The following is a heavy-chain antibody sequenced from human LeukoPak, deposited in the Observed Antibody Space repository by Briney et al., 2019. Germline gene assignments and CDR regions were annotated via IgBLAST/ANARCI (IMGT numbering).Heavy chain of an antibody. CDR2: IRYDGSNK. Sequence: GGSLRLSCAASGFTFSSYGMHWVRQAPGKGLEWVAFIRYDGSNKYYADSVKGRFTISRDNSKNTLYLQMNSLRAEDTAVYYCAKDRMSQLLWFGEALSYWGQGTLVTVSS. CDR3: AKDRMSQLLWFGEALSY. V-gene: IGHV3-30*02. J-gene: IGHJ4*02. CDR1: GFTFSSYG. D-gene: IGHD3-10*01.